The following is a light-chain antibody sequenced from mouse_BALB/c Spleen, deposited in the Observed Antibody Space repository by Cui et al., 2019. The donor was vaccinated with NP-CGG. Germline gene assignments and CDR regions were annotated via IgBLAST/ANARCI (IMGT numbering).Light chain of an antibody. V-gene: IGLV1*01. Sequence: QAVVTQESALTTSPGETFTATCRSFTGAVTTNNYANWVQEKPDHLFTGLVGGTNNRVPGVPARFSGSLIGDKAALTITGAQTEDKPIYFCALWYSNRLLGSGTKVTVL. J-gene: IGLJ3*01. CDR2: GTN. CDR1: TGAVTTNNY. CDR3: ALWYSNRL.